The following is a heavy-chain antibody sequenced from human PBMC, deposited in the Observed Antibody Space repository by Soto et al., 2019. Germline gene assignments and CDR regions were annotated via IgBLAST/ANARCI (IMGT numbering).Heavy chain of an antibody. CDR2: IYQTGST. J-gene: IGHJ4*02. CDR3: ARGLTSYRAVAGMAY. V-gene: IGHV4-4*02. Sequence: QVQLQESGPGLVKPSGTLSLTCAVSGGSISSNNWWSWVRQPPGKGLEWIGEIYQTGSTNYNPSLTSRVTMSVDKSKNQFSLDLTSVTAADTAVYYCARGLTSYRAVAGMAYWGQGTLVTVSS. D-gene: IGHD6-19*01. CDR1: GGSISSNNW.